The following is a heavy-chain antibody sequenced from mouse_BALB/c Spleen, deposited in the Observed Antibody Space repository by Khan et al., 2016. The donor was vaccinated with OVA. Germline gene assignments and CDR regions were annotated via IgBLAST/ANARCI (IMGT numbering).Heavy chain of an antibody. CDR2: IDPADSET. D-gene: IGHD4-1*02. CDR3: TKCNWEFAY. J-gene: IGHJ3*01. V-gene: IGHV1S127*01. Sequence: QVQLQQSGPQLVRPGASVKISCKASGYSFTSYWMHWVKQRPGQGLEWIGMIDPADSETRLNQKFKDKATMTVDKSTSTAYMQLSSPTSEDSAVYYCTKCNWEFAYWGQGTLVTVSS. CDR1: GYSFTSYW.